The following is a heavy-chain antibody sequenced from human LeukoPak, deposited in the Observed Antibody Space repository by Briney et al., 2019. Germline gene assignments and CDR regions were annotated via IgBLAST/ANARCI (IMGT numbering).Heavy chain of an antibody. J-gene: IGHJ4*02. CDR1: GGSISSSSYY. CDR2: ISGSGGST. Sequence: ETLSLTCTVSGGSISSSSYYWGWIRQAPGKGLEWVSAISGSGGSTYYADSVKGRFTISRDNSKNTLYLQMNSQRAEDTAVYYCANDLTRAVYSAYDFLPNLGNWGQGTLVTVSS. CDR3: ANDLTRAVYSAYDFLPNLGN. D-gene: IGHD5-12*01. V-gene: IGHV3-23*01.